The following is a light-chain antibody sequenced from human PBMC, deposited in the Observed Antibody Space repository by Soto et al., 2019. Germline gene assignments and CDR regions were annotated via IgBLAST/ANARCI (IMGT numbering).Light chain of an antibody. CDR2: AAS. J-gene: IGKJ1*01. V-gene: IGKV1-39*01. CDR1: QSISSY. Sequence: DIQMTQSPSSLSASVGDRVTITCRASQSISSYLNWYQQKPGKAPKLLIYAASSLQSGVPSRFSGSGPGTDFTLTTSSLQPEDFATYYCQQSYSTPWTFGQGSKVDIK. CDR3: QQSYSTPWT.